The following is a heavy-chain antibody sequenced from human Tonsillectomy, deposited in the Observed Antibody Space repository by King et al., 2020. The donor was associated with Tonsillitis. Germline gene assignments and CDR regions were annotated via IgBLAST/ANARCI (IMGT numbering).Heavy chain of an antibody. CDR2: IVPIFGTA. Sequence: HVQLVESGAEVKKPGSSVKVSCKASGGTFSSYAISWVRQAPGQGLEWMGGIVPIFGTADYAQKFQGRVTITADESTSTAYMELSCLRSEDTAVYYCARELSSSGRFDYRGQGTLVTVSS. CDR1: GGTFSSYA. V-gene: IGHV1-69*01. D-gene: IGHD6-19*01. J-gene: IGHJ4*02. CDR3: ARELSSSGRFDY.